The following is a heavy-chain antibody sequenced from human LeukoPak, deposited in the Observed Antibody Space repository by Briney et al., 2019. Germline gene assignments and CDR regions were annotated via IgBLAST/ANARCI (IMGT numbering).Heavy chain of an antibody. CDR2: IYHSGST. D-gene: IGHD3-10*01. CDR1: GYSISSGYY. J-gene: IGHJ5*02. CDR3: ARKGSVFAMVRGVMKNWFDP. V-gene: IGHV4-38-2*02. Sequence: SETLSLTCTVSGYSISSGYYWGWIRQPPGKGLEWIGSIYHSGSTYYNPSLKSRVTISVDTSKNQFSLKLSSVTAADTAVYYCARKGSVFAMVRGVMKNWFDPWGQGTLVTVSS.